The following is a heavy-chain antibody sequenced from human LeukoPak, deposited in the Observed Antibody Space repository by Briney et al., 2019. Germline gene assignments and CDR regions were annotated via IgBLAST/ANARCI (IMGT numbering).Heavy chain of an antibody. CDR3: AKEPPSYSKSQAGAFDI. CDR2: ISGSGGST. CDR1: GFTFSSYA. D-gene: IGHD2-21*01. J-gene: IGHJ3*02. Sequence: GGPLRLSCAASGFTFSSYAMSWVRQAPGKGLEWVSAISGSGGSTYYADSVKGRFTISRDNSKNTLYLQMNSLRAEDTAVYYCAKEPPSYSKSQAGAFDIWGQGTMVTVSS. V-gene: IGHV3-23*01.